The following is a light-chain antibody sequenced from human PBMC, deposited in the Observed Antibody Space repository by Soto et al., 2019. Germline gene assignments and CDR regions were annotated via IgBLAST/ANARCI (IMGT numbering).Light chain of an antibody. J-gene: IGKJ2*01. CDR3: QQYNNWPPYT. V-gene: IGKV3-15*01. Sequence: EIVMTQSPATLSVSPGERATLSCRASQSVSSNLAWYQQKPGQAPRLLIYGASTRATGIPARFSGSGSGTEFTLPISRLPAEDFAVYYCQQYNNWPPYTFGQGTKLEIK. CDR1: QSVSSN. CDR2: GAS.